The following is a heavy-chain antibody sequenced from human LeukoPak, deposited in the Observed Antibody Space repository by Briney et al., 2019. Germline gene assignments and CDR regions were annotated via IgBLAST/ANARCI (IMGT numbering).Heavy chain of an antibody. CDR3: VKDNPLDY. CDR2: IRYDGSNK. D-gene: IGHD1-14*01. V-gene: IGHV3-30*02. CDR1: GFTFSNYG. Sequence: PGGPLRLSCGASGFTFSNYGMLWVRQAPGKGLEWVAFIRYDGSNKLYADSVKGRFTISRDNSKNTLYLHINSLRAEDTAVYYCVKDNPLDYWGQGTLVIVSS. J-gene: IGHJ4*02.